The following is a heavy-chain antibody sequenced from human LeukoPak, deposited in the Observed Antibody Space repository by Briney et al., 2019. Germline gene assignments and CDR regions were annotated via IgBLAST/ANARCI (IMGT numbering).Heavy chain of an antibody. CDR3: AKGGYSIAAYYYYYYMDV. V-gene: IGHV3-23*01. CDR2: ISASVSST. Sequence: GGTLRLSCAASGFTFSGYAMSWVRQAPGKGLEWVSSISASVSSTYYADSVKGRFTISRDNSKNTLYLQMNSLRAEDTAVYYCAKGGYSIAAYYYYYYMDVWGKGTTVTVSS. CDR1: GFTFSGYA. J-gene: IGHJ6*03. D-gene: IGHD6-25*01.